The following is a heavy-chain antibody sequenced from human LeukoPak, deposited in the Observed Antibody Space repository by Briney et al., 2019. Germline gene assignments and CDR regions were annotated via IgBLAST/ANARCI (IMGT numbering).Heavy chain of an antibody. V-gene: IGHV3-21*01. CDR3: ARDHAPYGSGSYYPDY. CDR2: ISSSSSYI. D-gene: IGHD3-10*01. J-gene: IGHJ4*02. CDR1: GFTFSSDS. Sequence: GGSLRLSCAASGFTFSSDSMNWGRQAPGKGLEWVSAISSSSSYIYYADSVKGRFTISRDNAKNSLYLQMNSLRAEDTAVYYCARDHAPYGSGSYYPDYWGQGTLVTVSS.